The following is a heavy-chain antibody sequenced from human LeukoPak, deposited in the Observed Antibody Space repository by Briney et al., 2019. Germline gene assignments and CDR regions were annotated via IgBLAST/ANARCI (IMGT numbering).Heavy chain of an antibody. Sequence: GDSVKVSCKASGYTFSDNYLHWVRQAPGQGLEWMGWIISLVGGTEYAQKFHGRDTMTRDTSLSTVYMELRWLTSDDTAVFYSVRDHCTRSGCYEDYYYGMDVWGQGTAVTVSS. V-gene: IGHV1-2*02. CDR1: GYTFSDNY. CDR3: VRDHCTRSGCYEDYYYGMDV. CDR2: IISLVGGT. D-gene: IGHD2-8*01. J-gene: IGHJ6*02.